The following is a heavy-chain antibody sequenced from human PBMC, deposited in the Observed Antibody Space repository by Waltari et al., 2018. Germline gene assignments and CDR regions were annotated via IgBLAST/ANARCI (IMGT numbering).Heavy chain of an antibody. D-gene: IGHD3-10*01. CDR1: GFTFTTYW. CDR2: INPDGSQK. Sequence: EVQLVESGGGLVQPGGSLSPPCEASGFTFTTYWMKWIRQAPGKGLEWVANINPDGSQKFYVDSVKGRFTVSRDNAQNSLYLQMNNLRAEDTAVYYCTTLARGESGDYWGQGTLVTVSS. J-gene: IGHJ4*02. V-gene: IGHV3-7*01. CDR3: TTLARGESGDY.